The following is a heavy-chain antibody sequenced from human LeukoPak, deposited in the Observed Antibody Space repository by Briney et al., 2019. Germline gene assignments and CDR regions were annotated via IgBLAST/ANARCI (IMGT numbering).Heavy chain of an antibody. CDR1: GFTFSGYN. CDR3: ARHHVDTAMVLDI. J-gene: IGHJ3*02. V-gene: IGHV3-48*01. Sequence: PGGSLRLSCAASGFTFSGYNINWVRQAPGKGLEWVSYISSSSSTIYYADSVKGRFTISRDNAKNSLYLQMNSLRAEDMAVYYCARHHVDTAMVLDIWGQGTMVTVSS. D-gene: IGHD5-18*01. CDR2: ISSSSSTI.